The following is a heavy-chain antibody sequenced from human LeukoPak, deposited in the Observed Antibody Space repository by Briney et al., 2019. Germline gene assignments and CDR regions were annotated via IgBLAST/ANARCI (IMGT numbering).Heavy chain of an antibody. CDR3: ARSRTGDRGAFDI. D-gene: IGHD7-27*01. CDR2: ISGSGGST. V-gene: IGHV3-23*01. CDR1: GFTFSSYA. Sequence: GGSLRLSCAASGFTFSSYAMSWVRQAPGKGLEWVSAISGSGGSTYYADSVKGRFTISRDNSKNTLYLQMNSLRAEDTAVYYCARSRTGDRGAFDIWGQGTMVTVSS. J-gene: IGHJ3*02.